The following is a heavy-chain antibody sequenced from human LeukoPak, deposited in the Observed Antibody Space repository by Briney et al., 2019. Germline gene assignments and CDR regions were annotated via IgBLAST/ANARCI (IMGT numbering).Heavy chain of an antibody. D-gene: IGHD2-21*02. Sequence: SGGSLRLSCAASGFTFSSYAMSWVRQAPGKGLEWVSAISGSGGSTYYADSVKGRFTISRDNSKNTLYLQMNSLRAEEKAVDYVAKDILAYCGGDCYDAEYFQHWGQGTLVTVSS. CDR2: ISGSGGST. CDR1: GFTFSSYA. CDR3: AKDILAYCGGDCYDAEYFQH. V-gene: IGHV3-23*01. J-gene: IGHJ1*01.